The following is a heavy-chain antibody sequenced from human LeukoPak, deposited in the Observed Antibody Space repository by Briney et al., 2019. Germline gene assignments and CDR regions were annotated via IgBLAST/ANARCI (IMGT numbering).Heavy chain of an antibody. CDR3: AREHYCSIDY. J-gene: IGHJ4*02. V-gene: IGHV3-74*01. CDR1: GFTFSSYW. D-gene: IGHD3-10*01. CDR2: ITSDGSRT. Sequence: PGGSLRLSCAASGFTFSSYWLNWVRQVPGKGLVWVSHITSDGSRTSYADSVKGRFTISRDNAKNTLFLQMSSVRAEDTAVYYCAREHYCSIDYWGQGTLVTVSS.